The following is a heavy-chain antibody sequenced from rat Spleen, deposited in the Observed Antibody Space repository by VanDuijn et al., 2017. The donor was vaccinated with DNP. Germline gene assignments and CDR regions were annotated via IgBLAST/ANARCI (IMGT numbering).Heavy chain of an antibody. Sequence: EVQLVESGGGLVQPGRSMKLSCAASGFTFSNYGMAWVRQAPKKGLEWVAYISYDGGSTYYRDSVKGRFTISRDNAKSTLYLQMDSLRSEDTATYYCTTEAGYTTGYWGQGVMVTVSS. V-gene: IGHV5-20*01. CDR2: ISYDGGST. D-gene: IGHD1-4*01. CDR1: GFTFSNYG. CDR3: TTEAGYTTGY. J-gene: IGHJ2*01.